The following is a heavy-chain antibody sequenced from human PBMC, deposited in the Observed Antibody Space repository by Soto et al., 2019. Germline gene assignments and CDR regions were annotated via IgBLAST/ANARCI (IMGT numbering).Heavy chain of an antibody. CDR3: AGWGGQDYNY. CDR1: GFTFSTYW. D-gene: IGHD3-16*01. J-gene: IGHJ4*02. Sequence: EVQLLGSGGGLVQPGGSLRLSCVASGFTFSTYWMNWVRQAPGMGLEWVANINPDGSVGTYVDSVKGRFTTSRDNAKNSLFLQMNSLRADDTAVYFGAGWGGQDYNYWGQGILVTVSS. V-gene: IGHV3-7*03. CDR2: INPDGSVG.